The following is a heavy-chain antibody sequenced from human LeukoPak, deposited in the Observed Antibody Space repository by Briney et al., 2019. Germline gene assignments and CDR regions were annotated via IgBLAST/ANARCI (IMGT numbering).Heavy chain of an antibody. CDR1: GGPMYSHY. J-gene: IGHJ4*02. D-gene: IGHD6-13*01. CDR2: IYTSGSP. V-gene: IGHV4-4*07. CDR3: ATYAQQLAFDN. Sequence: PSETLSLTCFVSGGPMYSHYWSWIRQPAGKGLEWIGRIYTSGSPNYNPSLKSRVTLSLDTSKKHFSLRLNSVTAADTAVYYCATYAQQLAFDNWGQGALVTVSS.